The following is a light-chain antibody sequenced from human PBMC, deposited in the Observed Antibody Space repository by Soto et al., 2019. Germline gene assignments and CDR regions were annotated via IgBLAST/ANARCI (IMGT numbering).Light chain of an antibody. CDR3: QQYGSSST. J-gene: IGKJ5*01. Sequence: EIVLTQSPGTLSLSPGERATLSCRASQSVSSSYLAWYQQKPDQAPRLLIYGASSRPTGIPDRFSGSGSGTDFTLTISRLEPEDFAVYYCQQYGSSSTFGQGTRLENK. CDR2: GAS. CDR1: QSVSSSY. V-gene: IGKV3-20*01.